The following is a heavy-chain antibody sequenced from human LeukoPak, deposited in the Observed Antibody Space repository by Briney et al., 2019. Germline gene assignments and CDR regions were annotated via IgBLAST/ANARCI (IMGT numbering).Heavy chain of an antibody. CDR1: GFTFSSYG. D-gene: IGHD3-16*01. CDR3: ARSIGQMGKRFPVYWFDS. Sequence: GGSLRLSCAASGFTFSSYGMHWVRQAPGKGLEWVAFIRYDGSNKYYADSVKGRFTISRDNSKNTLYLQMNSLRAEDTAVYYCARSIGQMGKRFPVYWFDSWGQGTLVTVSS. CDR2: IRYDGSNK. J-gene: IGHJ5*01. V-gene: IGHV3-30*02.